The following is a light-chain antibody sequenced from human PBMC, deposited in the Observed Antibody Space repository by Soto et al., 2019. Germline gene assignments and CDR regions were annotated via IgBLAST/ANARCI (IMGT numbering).Light chain of an antibody. CDR3: QSYDNTLSGVV. Sequence: QPVLTQPPSASGTPGQRVTISCSGSSSNIGSDTVNWYQQLPGTTPKLLIYRNNQRPSGVPDRFSGSKSGTSASLAISGLQSEDEADYYCQSYDNTLSGVVFGGGTKLTVL. J-gene: IGLJ2*01. CDR1: SSNIGSDT. V-gene: IGLV1-44*01. CDR2: RNN.